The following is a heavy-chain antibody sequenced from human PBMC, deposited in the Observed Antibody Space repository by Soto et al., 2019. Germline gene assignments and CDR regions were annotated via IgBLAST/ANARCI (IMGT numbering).Heavy chain of an antibody. CDR2: IIPIFGTA. Sequence: GASVKVSCKASGGTFSSYAISWVRQAPGQGLEWMGGIIPIFGTANYAQKFQGRVTITADESTSTAYMELSSLRCEDTAVYYCAREYSSRRTVRGSWFDPWGQGTLVTVSS. V-gene: IGHV1-69*13. J-gene: IGHJ5*02. D-gene: IGHD4-4*01. CDR1: GGTFSSYA. CDR3: AREYSSRRTVRGSWFDP.